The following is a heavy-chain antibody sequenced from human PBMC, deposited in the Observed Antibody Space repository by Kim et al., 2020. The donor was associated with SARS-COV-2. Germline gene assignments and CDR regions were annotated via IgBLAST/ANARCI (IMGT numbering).Heavy chain of an antibody. CDR1: GFTFSSYA. J-gene: IGHJ5*02. CDR2: ISYDGSNK. V-gene: IGHV3-30*04. Sequence: GGSLRLSCAASGFTFSSYAMHWVRQAPGKGLEWVAVISYDGSNKYYADSVKGRFTISRDNSKNTLYLQMNSLRAEDTAVYYCARVGYSYGWGWFDPWGQGTLVTVSS. D-gene: IGHD5-18*01. CDR3: ARVGYSYGWGWFDP.